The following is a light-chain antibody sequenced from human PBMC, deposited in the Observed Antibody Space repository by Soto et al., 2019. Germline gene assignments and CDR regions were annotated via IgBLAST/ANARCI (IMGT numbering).Light chain of an antibody. CDR3: ASWDVSLDAWV. CDR2: NDS. J-gene: IGLJ3*02. Sequence: QSVLIQPPSASGTPGQRGTISFSGSSSNIGSKIVNWFKQVPGKAPRLVIYNDSQRPSGVPDRFSGSRSGTSASLAISRLQSDDEGYFSCASWDVSLDAWVFGGGTKLTVL. CDR1: SSNIGSKI. V-gene: IGLV1-44*01.